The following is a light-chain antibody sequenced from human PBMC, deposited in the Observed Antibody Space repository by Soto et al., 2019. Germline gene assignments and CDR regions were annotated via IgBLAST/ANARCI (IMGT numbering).Light chain of an antibody. CDR1: SSDVGGYNY. Sequence: QSALTQPASVSGSPGQSITISCTGTSSDVGGYNYVSWYQQHPGKAPKLMIYDVTSRPSGVSNRFSGSKSGNTASLTISGLQTEDEDDYYCSSVTTSSTVLFGGGTKVTVL. V-gene: IGLV2-14*01. CDR3: SSVTTSSTVL. CDR2: DVT. J-gene: IGLJ2*01.